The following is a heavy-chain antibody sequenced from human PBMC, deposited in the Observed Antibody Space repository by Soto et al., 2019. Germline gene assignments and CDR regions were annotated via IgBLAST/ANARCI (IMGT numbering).Heavy chain of an antibody. CDR3: ATDYGDYYFDD. Sequence: SETLSLTCTVSGRSISSTTYYWGWIRQSPGKRLEWIGNIYYSGSTYYNPSLKGRVTISVDTSKNQFSLKLSSVTAADTAVYYCATDYGDYYFDDWGQGTLVT. J-gene: IGHJ4*02. CDR2: IYYSGST. CDR1: GRSISSTTYY. D-gene: IGHD4-17*01. V-gene: IGHV4-39*01.